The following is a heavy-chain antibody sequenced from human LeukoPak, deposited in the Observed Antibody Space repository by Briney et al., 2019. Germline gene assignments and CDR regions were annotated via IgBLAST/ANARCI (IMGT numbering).Heavy chain of an antibody. V-gene: IGHV1-46*01. D-gene: IGHD3-10*01. Sequence: ASVKVSCKASGYTFTGYYMHWVRQAPGQGLEWVGIINPSGGSTSYAQKFKGRVIMTRDTSTSTIYMDLSSLRSEDTAVYYCVRERDRGIYFIWGQGTLVTVSS. J-gene: IGHJ4*02. CDR3: VRERDRGIYFI. CDR2: INPSGGST. CDR1: GYTFTGYY.